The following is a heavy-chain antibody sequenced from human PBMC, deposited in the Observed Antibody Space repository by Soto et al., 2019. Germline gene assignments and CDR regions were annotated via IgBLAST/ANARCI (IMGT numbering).Heavy chain of an antibody. CDR2: FYYSGIT. CDR1: GGSVSSGNYY. Sequence: QVQLQESGPGLVKPSETLSLTCTVSGGSVSSGNYYWSWIRQPPGKGLEWIGYFYYSGITNYNPSLKNRVTISVDTPKNQFSLNLSSVTAADTAVYYCAVPHPWEPRPFQHWGQGTLVTVSS. V-gene: IGHV4-61*01. J-gene: IGHJ1*01. D-gene: IGHD1-26*01. CDR3: AVPHPWEPRPFQH.